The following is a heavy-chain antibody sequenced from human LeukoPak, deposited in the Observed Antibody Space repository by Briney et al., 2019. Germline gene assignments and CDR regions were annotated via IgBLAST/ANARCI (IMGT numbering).Heavy chain of an antibody. Sequence: TLSLTCTVSGGSISSGSYYWSWIRQPAGKGLEWIGRIYTSGSTNYNPSLKSRVTISVDTSKKQFSLKLSSVTAADTAVYYCARIAAAATAHFDYWGQGTLVTVSS. CDR3: ARIAAAATAHFDY. CDR2: IYTSGST. J-gene: IGHJ4*02. CDR1: GGSISSGSYY. V-gene: IGHV4-61*02. D-gene: IGHD6-13*01.